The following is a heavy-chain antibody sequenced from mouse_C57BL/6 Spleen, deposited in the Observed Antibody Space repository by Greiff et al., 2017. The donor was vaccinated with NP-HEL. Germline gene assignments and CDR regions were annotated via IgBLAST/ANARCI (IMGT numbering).Heavy chain of an antibody. J-gene: IGHJ2*01. D-gene: IGHD1-1*01. Sequence: QVQLQQPGAELVRPGSSVKLSCKASGYTFTSYWMHWVKQRPIQGLEWIGNIDPSDSETHYNQKFKDKATLTVDKSSSTADMQLSSLTSEDSAVYYCARQGITTGVPYFDYWGQGTTLTVSS. CDR3: ARQGITTGVPYFDY. CDR1: GYTFTSYW. CDR2: IDPSDSET. V-gene: IGHV1-52*01.